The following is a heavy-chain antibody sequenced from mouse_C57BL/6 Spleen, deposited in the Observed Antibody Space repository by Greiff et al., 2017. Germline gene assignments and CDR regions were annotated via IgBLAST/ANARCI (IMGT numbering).Heavy chain of an antibody. J-gene: IGHJ3*01. D-gene: IGHD1-1*01. CDR3: TRRGITTVVARGFAY. Sequence: VQLQQSGAELVRPGASVTLSCKASGYTFTDYEMHWVKQTPVHGLEWIGAIDPETGGTAYNQKFKGKAILTADKSSSTAYMELRSLTSEDSAFYYCTRRGITTVVARGFAYWGQGTLVTVSA. CDR2: IDPETGGT. CDR1: GYTFTDYE. V-gene: IGHV1-15*01.